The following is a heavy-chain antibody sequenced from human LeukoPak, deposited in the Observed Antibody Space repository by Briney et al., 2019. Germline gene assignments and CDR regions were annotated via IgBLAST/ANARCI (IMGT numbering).Heavy chain of an antibody. J-gene: IGHJ3*02. D-gene: IGHD3-3*01. V-gene: IGHV3-30*18. CDR3: AKECDYYDFWTPAAFDI. CDR2: ISYDGSNK. Sequence: PGRSLRLSCAGSGFTFSSYGMHWVRQAPGKGREWVAVISYDGSNKYYADSVKGRFTISRDNSKNTLYLQMNSLRAEDTAVYYCAKECDYYDFWTPAAFDIWGQGTMVTVSS. CDR1: GFTFSSYG.